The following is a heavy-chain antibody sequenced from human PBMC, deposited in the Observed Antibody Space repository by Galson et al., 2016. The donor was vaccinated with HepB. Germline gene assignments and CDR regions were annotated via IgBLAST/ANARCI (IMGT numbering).Heavy chain of an antibody. CDR3: ARSNYDFWSGYYYGMDV. D-gene: IGHD3-3*01. J-gene: IGHJ6*02. V-gene: IGHV3-21*01. Sequence: SLRLSCAASAFTFSSYSMNWVRQAPGKGLEWVSSISRTSSYIYYADSVKGRFTISRDNAKNSLYLQMNSLRAEDTAVYYCARSNYDFWSGYYYGMDVWGQGTAVTVSS. CDR1: AFTFSSYS. CDR2: ISRTSSYI.